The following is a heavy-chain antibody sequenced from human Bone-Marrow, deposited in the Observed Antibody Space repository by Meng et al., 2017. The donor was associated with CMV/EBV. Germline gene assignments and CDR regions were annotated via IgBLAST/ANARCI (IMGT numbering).Heavy chain of an antibody. J-gene: IGHJ6*01. V-gene: IGHV3-53*01. CDR2: IYSGGSR. CDR1: GFTVFSKY. D-gene: IGHD6-13*01. Sequence: GGSLRLSCAVSGFTVFSKYMNWVRQAPGKGLEWVSIIYSGGSRYYADSVKGRFTISRDNSRNTLYLQMNSLRAEDTAVYYCAKSRGGIIAAAGKGLYYGMAVWGQGHTVNGAS. CDR3: AKSRGGIIAAAGKGLYYGMAV.